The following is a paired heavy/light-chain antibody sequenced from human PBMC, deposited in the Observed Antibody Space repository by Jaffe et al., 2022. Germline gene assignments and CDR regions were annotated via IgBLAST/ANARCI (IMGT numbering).Heavy chain of an antibody. CDR3: ARDQDYYGSGSYYKGADYFDY. D-gene: IGHD3-10*01. J-gene: IGHJ4*02. CDR2: ISSSGSTI. CDR1: GFTFSSYE. Sequence: EVQLVESGGGLVQPGGSLRLSCAASGFTFSSYEMNWVRQAPGKGLEWVSYISSSGSTIYYADSVKGRFTISRDNAKNSLYLQMNSLRAEDTAVYYCARDQDYYGSGSYYKGADYFDYWGQGTLVTVSS. V-gene: IGHV3-48*03.
Light chain of an antibody. V-gene: IGKV1-12*01. J-gene: IGKJ4*01. Sequence: DIQMTQSPSSVSASVGDRVTITCRASQGISSWLAWYQQKPGKAPKLLIYAASSLQSGVPSRFSGSGSGTDFTLTISSLQPEDFATYYCQQANSFPRTFGGGTKVEIK. CDR1: QGISSW. CDR3: QQANSFPRT. CDR2: AAS.